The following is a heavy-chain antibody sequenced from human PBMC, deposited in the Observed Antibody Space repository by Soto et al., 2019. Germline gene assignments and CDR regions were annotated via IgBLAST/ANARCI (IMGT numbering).Heavy chain of an antibody. CDR2: VYYSGST. J-gene: IGHJ6*02. CDR3: ARLTMDV. Sequence: SETLSLTCTVSGGSISSYYWSWIRQPPGKGLEWIGYVYYSGSTNYNPSLKSRVTISVDTSKNQFSPKLSSVTAADTAVYYCARLTMDVWGQGTTVTVSS. V-gene: IGHV4-59*08. CDR1: GGSISSYY.